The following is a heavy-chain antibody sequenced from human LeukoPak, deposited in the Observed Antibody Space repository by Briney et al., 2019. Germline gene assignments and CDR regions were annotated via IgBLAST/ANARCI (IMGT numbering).Heavy chain of an antibody. D-gene: IGHD1-26*01. Sequence: GASVKVSCKASGGTFSSYAISWVRQAPGQGLEWMGGIIPIFGTANYAQKFQGRVTITTDESTSTAYMELSSLRSEDAAVYYCARSGIVGASAPYWYFDLWGRGTLVTVSS. CDR3: ARSGIVGASAPYWYFDL. CDR2: IIPIFGTA. J-gene: IGHJ2*01. V-gene: IGHV1-69*05. CDR1: GGTFSSYA.